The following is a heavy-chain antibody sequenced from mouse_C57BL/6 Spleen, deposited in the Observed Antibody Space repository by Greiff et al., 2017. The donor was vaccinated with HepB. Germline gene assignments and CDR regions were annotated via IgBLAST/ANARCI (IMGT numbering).Heavy chain of an antibody. J-gene: IGHJ4*01. CDR1: GFSFNTYA. Sequence: DVKLVESGGGLVQPKGSLKLSCAASGFSFNTYAMNWVRQAPGKGLEWVARIRSKSNNYATYYADSVKDRFTISRDDSESMLYLQMSNLKTEDTAMYYCVRRHYDYGSLDYWGQGTSVTVSS. CDR2: IRSKSNNYAT. D-gene: IGHD2-4*01. CDR3: VRRHYDYGSLDY. V-gene: IGHV10-1*01.